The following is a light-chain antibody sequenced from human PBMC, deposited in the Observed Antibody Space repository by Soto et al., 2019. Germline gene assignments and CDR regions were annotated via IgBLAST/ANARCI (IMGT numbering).Light chain of an antibody. CDR1: SSDVGSYNL. V-gene: IGLV2-23*02. CDR2: EVS. J-gene: IGLJ2*01. Sequence: QSVLTQPASVSGSPGQSSTISCTGTSSDVGSYNLVSWYQQHPGKAPKLMIYEVSKRPSGVSNRFSGSKSGNTASLTISGLQAEDEADYYCRSYAGSSTLVFGGGTKLTVL. CDR3: RSYAGSSTLV.